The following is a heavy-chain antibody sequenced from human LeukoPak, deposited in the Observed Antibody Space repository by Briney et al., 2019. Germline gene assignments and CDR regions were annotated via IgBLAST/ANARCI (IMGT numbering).Heavy chain of an antibody. CDR1: GGSISSYY. D-gene: IGHD5-18*01. Sequence: SETLSLTCTVSGGSISSYYWSWIRQPPGKGLEWMGYIYYSGSTNYNPSLKSRVTISVDTSKNQLSLKLRSVTAADTAVYYCARTTEGGYTYDYFYYYYMDVWGKGTTVTISS. CDR3: ARTTEGGYTYDYFYYYYMDV. V-gene: IGHV4-59*13. CDR2: IYYSGST. J-gene: IGHJ6*03.